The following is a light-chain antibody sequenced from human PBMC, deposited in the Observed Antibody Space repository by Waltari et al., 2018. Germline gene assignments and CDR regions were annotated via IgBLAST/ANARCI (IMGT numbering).Light chain of an antibody. CDR1: SSDVGGYGY. V-gene: IGLV2-14*03. Sequence: QSALTKPASVSGSHGQAITIPCTGTSSDVGGYGYVSWYQQHPGKAPKLIIYDVSNRPSGVSSRFSCSKFGNTASLTISGLQADDEADYYCNSYTSSSSLFGGGTRLTVL. CDR3: NSYTSSSSL. CDR2: DVS. J-gene: IGLJ2*01.